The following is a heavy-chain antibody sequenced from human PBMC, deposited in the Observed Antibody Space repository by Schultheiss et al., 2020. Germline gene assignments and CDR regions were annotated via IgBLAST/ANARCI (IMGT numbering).Heavy chain of an antibody. CDR1: GFTFSSYA. D-gene: IGHD3-3*01. Sequence: GGSLRLSCAASGFTFSSYAMSWVRQAPGKGLEWVSAIGGTGTGTYYADSVKGRFTISRDNSKNTLYLQMNSLRAEDTAVYYCARGGDYDFWSGYYQRARYYYYGMDVWGQGTTVTVSS. CDR3: ARGGDYDFWSGYYQRARYYYYGMDV. CDR2: IGGTGTGT. V-gene: IGHV3-23*01. J-gene: IGHJ6*02.